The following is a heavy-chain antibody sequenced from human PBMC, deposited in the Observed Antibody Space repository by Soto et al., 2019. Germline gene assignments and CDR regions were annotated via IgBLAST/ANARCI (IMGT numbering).Heavy chain of an antibody. CDR3: ARESYYYDSSGYYPDALDM. CDR2: ISAYNGNT. D-gene: IGHD3-22*01. Sequence: QVQLVQSGPEVKKPGASVKVSCKASGYMFNSYVMSWVRQAPGQGLEWMGWISAYNGNTNYAQKFQDIVTLTTDTATDTAYMELRSLRSDDTAVYYCARESYYYDSSGYYPDALDMWGQGTVVTVSS. CDR1: GYMFNSYV. J-gene: IGHJ3*02. V-gene: IGHV1-18*01.